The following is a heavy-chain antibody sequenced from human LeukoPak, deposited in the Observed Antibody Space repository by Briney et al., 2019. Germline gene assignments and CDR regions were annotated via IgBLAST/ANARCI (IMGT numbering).Heavy chain of an antibody. CDR1: GYTFTSYG. V-gene: IGHV1-18*01. Sequence: GASVKVSCKASGYTFTSYGISWVRQAPGQGLEWMGWISAYNGNTNYAQKLQGRVTMTTDTSTNTAYMELRSLRSDDTAVYYCARDLTEDYYYSSGYPDYWGQGTLVTVSS. J-gene: IGHJ4*02. D-gene: IGHD3-22*01. CDR3: ARDLTEDYYYSSGYPDY. CDR2: ISAYNGNT.